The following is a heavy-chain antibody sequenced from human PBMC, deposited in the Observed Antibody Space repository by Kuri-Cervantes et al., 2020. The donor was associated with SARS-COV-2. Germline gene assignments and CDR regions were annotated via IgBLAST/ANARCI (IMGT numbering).Heavy chain of an antibody. CDR3: ARGPTGWLGFDY. J-gene: IGHJ4*02. CDR2: ISYDGSNK. Sequence: GGSLRLSCAASGFTFSSYAMHWVRQAPGKGLEWVAVISYDGSNKYYADSVKGRFTISRDNSKNTLYLQMNSLRDEDTAVYYCARGPTGWLGFDYWGQGTLVTVSS. D-gene: IGHD6-19*01. V-gene: IGHV3-30*04. CDR1: GFTFSSYA.